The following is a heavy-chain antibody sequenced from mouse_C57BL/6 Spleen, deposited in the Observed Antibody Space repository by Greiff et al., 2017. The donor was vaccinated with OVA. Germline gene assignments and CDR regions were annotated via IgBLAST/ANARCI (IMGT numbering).Heavy chain of an antibody. Sequence: QVQLQQPGAELVRPGSSVKLSCKASGYTFTSYWMHWVKQRPIQGLEWIGNIDPSDSETHYNQKFKDKATLTVDKSSSTAYLQLSSLTSEDSAVYYWARESDGSSSWYFDVWGTGTTVTVSS. D-gene: IGHD1-1*01. V-gene: IGHV1-52*01. CDR2: IDPSDSET. J-gene: IGHJ1*03. CDR1: GYTFTSYW. CDR3: ARESDGSSSWYFDV.